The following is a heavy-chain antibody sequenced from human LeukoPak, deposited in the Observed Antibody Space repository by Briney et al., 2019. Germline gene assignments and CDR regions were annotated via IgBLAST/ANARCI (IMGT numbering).Heavy chain of an antibody. J-gene: IGHJ4*02. CDR3: ARAGSGWSFDY. V-gene: IGHV4-59*01. D-gene: IGHD6-19*01. CDR1: GGSISTYY. Sequence: ASETLSLTCTVSGGSISTYYWTWIRQPPGKGLEWIGYSSSSGNSNYNPSLESRVTISVDVSKNQFSLRLSSVAAADTAVYYCARAGSGWSFDYWGQGTLVTVSS. CDR2: SSSSGNS.